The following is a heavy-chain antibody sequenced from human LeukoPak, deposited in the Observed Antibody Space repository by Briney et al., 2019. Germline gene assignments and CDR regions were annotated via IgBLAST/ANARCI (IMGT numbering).Heavy chain of an antibody. Sequence: GGSLRLSCAASGFTFSIYAMSWVRQAPGKGLEWVSSTSSGGDYTYYAGSVKGRFTISRDNSKNTLYLQMNSLRDEDTATYYCAKDRPNYYESNGHYYRRDGDSWGQGTLVTVSS. CDR1: GFTFSIYA. CDR2: TSSGGDYT. CDR3: AKDRPNYYESNGHYYRRDGDS. V-gene: IGHV3-23*01. D-gene: IGHD3-22*01. J-gene: IGHJ5*01.